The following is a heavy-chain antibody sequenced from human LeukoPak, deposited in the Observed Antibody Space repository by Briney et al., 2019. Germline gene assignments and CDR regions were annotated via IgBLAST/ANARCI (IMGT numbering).Heavy chain of an antibody. CDR1: GYTFTDYY. CDR2: VDPEDGET. D-gene: IGHD2-21*01. CDR3: ATFLAYCGGDCSNEYFQH. V-gene: IGHV1-69-2*01. Sequence: ASVKVSCKASGYTFTDYYMHWVQQAPGKGLEWMGRVDPEDGETIYAEKFQGRVTITADTSTDTAYMELSSLRSEDTAVYYCATFLAYCGGDCSNEYFQHWGQGTLVTVSS. J-gene: IGHJ1*01.